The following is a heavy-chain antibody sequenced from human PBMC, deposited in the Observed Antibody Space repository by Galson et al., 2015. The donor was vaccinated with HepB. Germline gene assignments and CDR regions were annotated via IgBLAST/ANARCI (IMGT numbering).Heavy chain of an antibody. D-gene: IGHD5/OR15-5a*01. CDR1: GYTFTSYA. J-gene: IGHJ4*02. CDR3: ARDGSTLSYFDY. Sequence: SVKVSCKASGYTFTSYAISWVRQAPGQGLEWMGGIIPIFGTANYAQKFQGRVTITADESTSTAYMELSSLRSEDTAVYYCARDGSTLSYFDYWGQGTLVTVSS. V-gene: IGHV1-69*13. CDR2: IIPIFGTA.